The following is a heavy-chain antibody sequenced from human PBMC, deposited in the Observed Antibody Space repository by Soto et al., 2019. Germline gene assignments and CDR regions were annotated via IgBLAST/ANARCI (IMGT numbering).Heavy chain of an antibody. V-gene: IGHV3-53*01. Sequence: GGSLRLSCAASGFTVSSNYMSWVRQAPGKGLEWVSVIYSGGSTYYADSVKGRFTISRDNSKNTLYLQMNSLRAEDTAVYYCARDKSKDYYYYYGMDVWGQGTTVTVSS. CDR1: GFTVSSNY. J-gene: IGHJ6*02. CDR2: IYSGGST. CDR3: ARDKSKDYYYYYGMDV.